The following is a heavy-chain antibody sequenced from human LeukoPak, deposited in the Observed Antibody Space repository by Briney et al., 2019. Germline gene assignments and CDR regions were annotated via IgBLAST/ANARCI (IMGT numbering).Heavy chain of an antibody. CDR2: IKQDGSEQ. CDR1: GFTFSTYW. Sequence: GGSLRLSCAASGFTFSTYWMSWVRQAPGKGLEWVANIKQDGSEQYYVDSVKGRFTISRDNAKNSLYLQMNSLRAEDTAVYYCARAIQDIVVVVAATSDAFDIWGQGTMVTVSS. V-gene: IGHV3-7*01. D-gene: IGHD2-15*01. J-gene: IGHJ3*02. CDR3: ARAIQDIVVVVAATSDAFDI.